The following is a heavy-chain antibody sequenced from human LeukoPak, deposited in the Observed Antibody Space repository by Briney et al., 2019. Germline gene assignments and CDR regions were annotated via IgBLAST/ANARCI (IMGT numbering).Heavy chain of an antibody. V-gene: IGHV3-7*01. J-gene: IGHJ4*02. Sequence: GGSLRLSCAASGSTFSTYWMSWVRQAPGKGLEWVATIKQDGSDKYYVDSVKGRFTISRDNAKNSLYLQMNSLRAEDTAVYFCARWTAISSGWYRWGQGTLVSVSS. CDR2: IKQDGSDK. D-gene: IGHD6-19*01. CDR1: GSTFSTYW. CDR3: ARWTAISSGWYR.